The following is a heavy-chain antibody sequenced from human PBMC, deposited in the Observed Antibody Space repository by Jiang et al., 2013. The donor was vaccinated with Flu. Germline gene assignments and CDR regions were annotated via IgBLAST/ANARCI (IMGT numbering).Heavy chain of an antibody. V-gene: IGHV1-46*01. Sequence: GAEVKKPGASVKVSCKASGYTFTNYYVHWVRQAPGQGLEWMGIINPSGDTTSYAQKFQGRVTMTRDTSTSTVYMELSSLRSEDTAVYYCARDHYYDSSGRGSPDTDYWGQGTLVTV. D-gene: IGHD3-22*01. J-gene: IGHJ4*02. CDR2: INPSGDTT. CDR1: GYTFTNYY. CDR3: ARDHYYDSSGRGSPDTDY.